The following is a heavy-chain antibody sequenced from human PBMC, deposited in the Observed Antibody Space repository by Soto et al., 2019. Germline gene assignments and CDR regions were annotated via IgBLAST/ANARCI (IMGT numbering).Heavy chain of an antibody. V-gene: IGHV1-18*01. CDR1: GYTFTSYH. Sequence: QVQMVQSGAEVKKPGASVKFSCKTSGYTFTSYHISWVRQAPGQGLEWMGWISAYNTNTNYAQKFQGRVTMTTDTLTSTAYMELRSLRSDDTAVYYCARDTPPTDYWGQGTLVTVSS. J-gene: IGHJ4*02. CDR2: ISAYNTNT. CDR3: ARDTPPTDY.